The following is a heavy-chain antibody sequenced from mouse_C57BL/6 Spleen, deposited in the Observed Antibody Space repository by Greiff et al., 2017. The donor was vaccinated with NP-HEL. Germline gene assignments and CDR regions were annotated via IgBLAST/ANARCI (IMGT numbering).Heavy chain of an antibody. J-gene: IGHJ4*01. V-gene: IGHV5-17*01. Sequence: EVRVVESGGGLVKPGGSLKLSCAASGFTFSDYGMHWVRQAPEKGLEWVAYISSGSSTIYYADTVKGRFTISRDNAKNTLFLQMTSLRSEDTAMYYCARKREVTTGAMDYWGQGTSVTVSS. CDR1: GFTFSDYG. CDR2: ISSGSSTI. CDR3: ARKREVTTGAMDY. D-gene: IGHD2-2*01.